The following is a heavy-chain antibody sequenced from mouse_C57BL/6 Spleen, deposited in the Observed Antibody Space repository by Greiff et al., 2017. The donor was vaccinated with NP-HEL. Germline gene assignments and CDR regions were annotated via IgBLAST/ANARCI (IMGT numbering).Heavy chain of an antibody. CDR3: ARSYYYGSPYAMDY. D-gene: IGHD1-1*01. CDR2: IYPGDGDT. J-gene: IGHJ4*01. V-gene: IGHV1-80*01. CDR1: GYAFSSYW. Sequence: VQLQQSGAELVKPGASVKISCKASGYAFSSYWMNWVKQRPGKGLEWIGQIYPGDGDTNYNGKFKGKATLTADKSSSTAYMQLSSLTSEDSAVYFCARSYYYGSPYAMDYWGQGTSVTVSS.